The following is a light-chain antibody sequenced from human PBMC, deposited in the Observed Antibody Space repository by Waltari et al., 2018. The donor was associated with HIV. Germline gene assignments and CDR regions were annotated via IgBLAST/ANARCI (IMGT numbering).Light chain of an antibody. CDR3: QQSGSSIS. CDR1: QSVGSIY. J-gene: IGKJ5*01. Sequence: EIVLTQSPGTLSLSPGERAILSCRASQSVGSIYLNWYQPKPGQAPRLLLYGASNRASGIPDRFSGSGSGTDFTLTISSLESEDSAVYYCQQSGSSISFGQGTRLEIK. CDR2: GAS. V-gene: IGKV3-20*01.